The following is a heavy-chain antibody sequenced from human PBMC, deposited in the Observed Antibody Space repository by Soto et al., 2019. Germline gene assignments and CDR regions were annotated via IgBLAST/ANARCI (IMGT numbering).Heavy chain of an antibody. CDR1: GGTFSSYP. J-gene: IGHJ4*02. V-gene: IGHV1-69*01. CDR2: IIPIFGII. CDR3: ARPRTVGTTKGYDY. D-gene: IGHD1-26*01. Sequence: QVQLVQSGAEVKKPGSSVKVSCKASGGTFSSYPLSWVRQAPGQGLEWMGGIIPIFGIINSAQKFQGRVSITADESTSTAFRELSSLTSEDTAVYYCARPRTVGTTKGYDYWGQGTLVTVSS.